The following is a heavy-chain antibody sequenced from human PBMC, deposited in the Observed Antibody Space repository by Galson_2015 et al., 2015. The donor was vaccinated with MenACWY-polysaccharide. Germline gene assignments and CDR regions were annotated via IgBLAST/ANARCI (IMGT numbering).Heavy chain of an antibody. CDR3: TGRGYSGYDWGY. J-gene: IGHJ4*02. V-gene: IGHV6-1*01. CDR1: GDSVSRHNGA. CDR2: TYYRSKWYN. Sequence: CAISGDSVSRHNGAWNWIRQSPSRGLEWLGRTYYRSKWYNDYAVSVKSRISINPDTSKNQFSLQLNSVTPEDTAVYYCTGRGYSGYDWGYWDQGILVTVSS. D-gene: IGHD5-12*01.